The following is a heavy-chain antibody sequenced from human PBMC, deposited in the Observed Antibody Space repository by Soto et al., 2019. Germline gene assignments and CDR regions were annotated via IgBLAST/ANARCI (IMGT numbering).Heavy chain of an antibody. CDR1: GFTFSSYA. Sequence: QVQLVESGGGVVQPGRSLRLSCAASGFTFSSYAMHWVRQAPGKGLEWVAVISYDGSNKYYADSLKGRFTISRDNSKNTMYLQMNSLRAEDTAVYYCARGLIFGVVPNWFDPWGQGTLVTVSS. V-gene: IGHV3-30-3*01. J-gene: IGHJ5*02. CDR2: ISYDGSNK. CDR3: ARGLIFGVVPNWFDP. D-gene: IGHD3-3*01.